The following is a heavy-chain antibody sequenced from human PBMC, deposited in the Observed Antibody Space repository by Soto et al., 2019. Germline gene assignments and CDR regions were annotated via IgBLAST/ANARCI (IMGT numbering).Heavy chain of an antibody. CDR3: ARDAPSGYPEYYYYGMDV. CDR2: INPSGGST. CDR1: GYTFTSYY. Sequence: ASVKVSCKASGYTFTSYYMHWVRQAPGQGLEWMGIINPSGGSTSYAQKFQGRVTMTRDTSTSTVYMELSSLRSEDTAVYYCARDAPSGYPEYYYYGMDVWGQGTTVTVSS. J-gene: IGHJ6*02. D-gene: IGHD5-18*01. V-gene: IGHV1-46*01.